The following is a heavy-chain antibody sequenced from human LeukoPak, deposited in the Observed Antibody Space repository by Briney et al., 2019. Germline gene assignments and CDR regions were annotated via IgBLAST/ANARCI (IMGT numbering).Heavy chain of an antibody. CDR3: ARGFSGWNWYLDY. V-gene: IGHV3-48*03. CDR2: ISSSGFTT. CDR1: GFTFSSCE. D-gene: IGHD6-19*01. Sequence: GGSLRLSCAASGFTFSSCEMNWVRQAPGKGLEWVSYISSSGFTTYYADAVKGRFTISRDNAKNSLYLQMNSLRAEDTAVYYCARGFSGWNWYLDYWGQGTLVTVSS. J-gene: IGHJ4*02.